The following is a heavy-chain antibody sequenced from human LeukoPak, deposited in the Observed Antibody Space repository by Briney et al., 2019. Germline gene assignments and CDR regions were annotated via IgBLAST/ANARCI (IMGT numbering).Heavy chain of an antibody. CDR2: IYYSGST. D-gene: IGHD3-16*01. J-gene: IGHJ4*02. CDR3: ARTGGFGGVSNY. CDR1: GGSISSYY. V-gene: IGHV4-59*12. Sequence: PSETLSLTCTVSGGSISSYYWSWIRQPPGKGLEWIGYIYYSGSTNYNPSLKSRVTISIDTSKNQFSLNLSSVTAADTAVYYCARTGGFGGVSNYWGQGTLVTVSS.